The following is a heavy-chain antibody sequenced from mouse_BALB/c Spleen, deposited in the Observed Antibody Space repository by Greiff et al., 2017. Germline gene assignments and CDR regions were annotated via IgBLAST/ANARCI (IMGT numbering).Heavy chain of an antibody. V-gene: IGHV1-7*01. CDR1: GYTFTSYW. CDR2: INPSTGYT. D-gene: IGHD2-4*01. J-gene: IGHJ2*01. CDR3: ARGLGGDY. Sequence: VKLMESGAELAKPGASVKMSCKASGYTFTSYWMHWVKQRPGQGLEWIGYINPSTGYTEYNQKFKDKATLTADKSSSTAYMQLSSLTSEDSAVYYCARGLGGDYWGQGTTLTVSS.